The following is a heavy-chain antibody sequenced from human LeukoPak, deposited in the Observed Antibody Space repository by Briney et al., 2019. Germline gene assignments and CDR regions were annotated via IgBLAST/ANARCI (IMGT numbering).Heavy chain of an antibody. D-gene: IGHD3-22*01. J-gene: IGHJ4*02. CDR3: ARHSNKYDYDSSGHYRSFDY. V-gene: IGHV3-7*01. CDR2: IKQDGSDK. CDR1: GFTFSFYW. Sequence: GGSLRLSCAASGFTFSFYWMSWVRQAPGKGLEWVANIKQDGSDKYYVDSVKGRFTISRDNSKNSLYLQTNSLRAEDTAFYFCARHSNKYDYDSSGHYRSFDYWGQGTLVSVSS.